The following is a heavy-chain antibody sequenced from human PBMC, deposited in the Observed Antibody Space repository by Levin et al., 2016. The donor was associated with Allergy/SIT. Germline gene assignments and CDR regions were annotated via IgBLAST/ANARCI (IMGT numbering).Heavy chain of an antibody. Sequence: ASVKVSCKASGYAFSGYLIQWVRHVPGRGLEWLGWLNPHSGDTEVAERLQDRVTITRDTSITTAYMEMSRLTSDDTAMYYCVRGVNYDNTGYYLKHQSRFDPWGQGTLVSVSP. V-gene: IGHV1-2*02. CDR1: GYAFSGYL. D-gene: IGHD3-16*01. CDR3: VRGVNYDNTGYYLKHQSRFDP. J-gene: IGHJ5*02. CDR2: LNPHSGDT.